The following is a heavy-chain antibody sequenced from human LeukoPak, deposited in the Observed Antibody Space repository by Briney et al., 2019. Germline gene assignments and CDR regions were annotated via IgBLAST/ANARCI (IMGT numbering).Heavy chain of an antibody. CDR1: GFTFSSYG. J-gene: IGHJ5*02. V-gene: IGHV3-30*03. D-gene: IGHD2-2*01. CDR2: ISYDGSNK. CDR3: ARAYCSSTSCAGWFDP. Sequence: GRSLRLSCAASGFTFSSYGMHWVRQAPGKGLEWVAVISYDGSNKYYADSVKGRFTISRDNSKNTLYLQMNSLRAEDTAVYYCARAYCSSTSCAGWFDPWGQGTLVTVSS.